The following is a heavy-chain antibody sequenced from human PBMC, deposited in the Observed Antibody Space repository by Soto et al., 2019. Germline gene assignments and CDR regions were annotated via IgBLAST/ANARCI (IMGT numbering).Heavy chain of an antibody. CDR1: GYTFTSYG. D-gene: IGHD2-15*01. J-gene: IGHJ5*02. Sequence: QVQLVQSGAEVKKPGASVRVSCKASGYTFTSYGISWVRQAPGQGLEWMGWISGYNGNTNYAQKLQGRVTMTKDTSTSTANMERRSLRSDDTAVYYCARGYCSGGSCYTGWCDPWGQGTLVTVSS. V-gene: IGHV1-18*01. CDR2: ISGYNGNT. CDR3: ARGYCSGGSCYTGWCDP.